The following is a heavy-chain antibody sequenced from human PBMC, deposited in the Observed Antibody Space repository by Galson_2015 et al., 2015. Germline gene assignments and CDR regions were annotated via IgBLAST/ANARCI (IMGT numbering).Heavy chain of an antibody. CDR2: IYWDDDK. D-gene: IGHD5-18*01. Sequence: PALVKPSQTLTLTCTFSGFSLRTRGVGVGWIRQPPGKALEWLALIYWDDDKRYSPSLKSRLTITKDTSKNQVVLTMTNMDPVDTATYYCAHNTHTATLRFWGQGALVTVSS. CDR1: GFSLRTRGVG. CDR3: AHNTHTATLRF. J-gene: IGHJ4*02. V-gene: IGHV2-5*02.